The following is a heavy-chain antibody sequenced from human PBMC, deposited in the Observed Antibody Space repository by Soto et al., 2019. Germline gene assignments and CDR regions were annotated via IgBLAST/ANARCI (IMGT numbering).Heavy chain of an antibody. Sequence: ASVKVSCKSSGYPFTHYGITWVRQAPGQGLEWMGWISPFNGNTNYGQTLQGRVTLTTDTSTSTVYMELRSLRSDDTAVYYCGCIFSGGYSYGFYYYGMDVWGQGTTVTVSS. V-gene: IGHV1-18*01. CDR3: GCIFSGGYSYGFYYYGMDV. J-gene: IGHJ6*02. D-gene: IGHD5-18*01. CDR2: ISPFNGNT. CDR1: GYPFTHYG.